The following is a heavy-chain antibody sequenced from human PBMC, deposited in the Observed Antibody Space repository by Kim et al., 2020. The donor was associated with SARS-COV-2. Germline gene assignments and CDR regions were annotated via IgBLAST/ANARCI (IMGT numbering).Heavy chain of an antibody. CDR3: ARGILGFCSSSSCPEGAF. J-gene: IGHJ3*01. D-gene: IGHD2-2*01. Sequence: SETLSLTCTVSGGSISNYYWSWIRQPPGKGLEWIGYIYYSGSTNYSPSLQSRVTMSVNTSKIQFSLKLSSVTAADTAVYYCARGILGFCSSSSCPEGAF. V-gene: IGHV4-59*01. CDR1: GGSISNYY. CDR2: IYYSGST.